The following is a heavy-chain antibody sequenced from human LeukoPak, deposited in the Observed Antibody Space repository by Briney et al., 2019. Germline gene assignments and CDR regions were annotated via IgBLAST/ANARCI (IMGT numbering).Heavy chain of an antibody. CDR1: GYTFTYYY. J-gene: IGHJ3*02. CDR3: ARVYRGGFDRSVYCLGVFDM. Sequence: ASVKVSCKASGYTFTYYYIHWMRQAPGQGLQWMGWVNPNSGGTNYAQNFEGRVTMTRDTSIRTAYMELSRLRSDDTAVYYCARVYRGGFDRSVYCLGVFDMWGQGTKVTVS. D-gene: IGHD3-22*01. V-gene: IGHV1-2*02. CDR2: VNPNSGGT.